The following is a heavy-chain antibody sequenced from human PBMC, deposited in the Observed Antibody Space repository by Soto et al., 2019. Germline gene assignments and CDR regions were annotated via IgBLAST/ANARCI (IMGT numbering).Heavy chain of an antibody. CDR1: GYTFTSYG. CDR3: ARDGGKYSYGTEYFDY. Sequence: QVQLVQSGAEVKKPGASVKVSCKASGYTFTSYGISWVRQAPGQGLEWMGWISAYNGNTKYAQKLQGRVTMTTDTSTSTAYKELRSLRSDETAVYYCARDGGKYSYGTEYFDYWGQGTLVTVSS. V-gene: IGHV1-18*01. CDR2: ISAYNGNT. J-gene: IGHJ4*02. D-gene: IGHD5-18*01.